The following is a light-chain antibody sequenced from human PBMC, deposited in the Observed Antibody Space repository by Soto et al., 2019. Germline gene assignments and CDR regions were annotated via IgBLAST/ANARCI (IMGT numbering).Light chain of an antibody. Sequence: IQMAQSPSSLSGSVGDRFTVTCGASQSISSDLNWYQQKPGKAPKLLIYAASSLPSGVPSRFSGSGSGTEFTLTISSLQPDDFATYYCQQSYSTPWTFGQRTKADI. CDR3: QQSYSTPWT. J-gene: IGKJ1*01. CDR1: QSISSD. V-gene: IGKV1-39*01. CDR2: AAS.